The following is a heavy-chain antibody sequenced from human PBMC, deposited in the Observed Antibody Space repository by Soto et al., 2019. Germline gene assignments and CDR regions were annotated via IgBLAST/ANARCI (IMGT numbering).Heavy chain of an antibody. CDR1: GFTFDDYA. CDR2: ISWNSDKI. V-gene: IGHV3-9*01. Sequence: GGSLRLSCAASGFTFDDYAMHWVRQAPGKGLEWVSGISWNSDKIDYAHSVKGRFTISRDNAKNSLYLQMNSLRAEDTALYYCAKHFGGSLYYYHMDVWGKGTTVTVSS. CDR3: AKHFGGSLYYYHMDV. J-gene: IGHJ6*03. D-gene: IGHD3-10*01.